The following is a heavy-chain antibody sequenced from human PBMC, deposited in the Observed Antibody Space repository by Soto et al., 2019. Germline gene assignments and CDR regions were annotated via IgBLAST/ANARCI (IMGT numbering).Heavy chain of an antibody. Sequence: QPWGSLTLSCAASGFTISNYAMAWVRQAPGKGLEYVSSITYSGVAKYYAASVKGRITIFRDTSKNTLYVQMDMLRVEDTAIYYFDNCGASNPCSPTGFDPWGRGTLVTVSP. CDR2: ITYSGVAK. CDR1: GFTISNYA. J-gene: IGHJ5*02. V-gene: IGHV3-23*01. CDR3: DNCGASNPCSPTGFDP. D-gene: IGHD1-20*01.